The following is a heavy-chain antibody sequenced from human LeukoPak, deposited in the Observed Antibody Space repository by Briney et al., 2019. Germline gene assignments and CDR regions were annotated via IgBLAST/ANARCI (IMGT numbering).Heavy chain of an antibody. CDR3: GKDPNGNFIGAFDF. CDR2: ISVDGGDI. Sequence: GGSLRLSCAASRFAFHNYAMTWIRQAPERGLEWVSSISVDGGDIKYTDSAKGRFTISGDNSKGTLYLQMDSLRVEDTAVYYCGKDPNGNFIGAFDFWGQGTMVTVSS. J-gene: IGHJ3*01. V-gene: IGHV3-23*01. D-gene: IGHD4-23*01. CDR1: RFAFHNYA.